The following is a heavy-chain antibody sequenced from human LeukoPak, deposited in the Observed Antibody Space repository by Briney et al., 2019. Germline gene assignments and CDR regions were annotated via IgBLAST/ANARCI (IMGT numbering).Heavy chain of an antibody. V-gene: IGHV3-33*08. Sequence: QPGGSLRLSCAASGCTFSGYGMHWVRQAPGKGLEWVAVIWYDGSNKYYADSVRGRFTISRDNSKNSLYLQTNSLRAEDTAVYYCARAAVAGIYIWGQGTMVTVSS. J-gene: IGHJ3*02. CDR3: ARAAVAGIYI. CDR2: IWYDGSNK. CDR1: GCTFSGYG. D-gene: IGHD6-19*01.